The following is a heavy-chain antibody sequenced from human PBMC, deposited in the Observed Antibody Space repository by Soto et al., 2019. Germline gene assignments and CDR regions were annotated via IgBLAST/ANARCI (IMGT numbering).Heavy chain of an antibody. V-gene: IGHV3-13*01. Sequence: EVQLVESGGGLVQPGVSLRLSCAASGFTFSSYDMHWVRQATGKGLEWVSAIGTAGDTYYPGSVKGRFTISRENAKNSLDLQMNRLRAEDTAVYYCAREMAVVPPGDQSYYYYYGMNVWGQGTTVTVSS. CDR3: AREMAVVPPGDQSYYYYYGMNV. CDR2: IGTAGDT. J-gene: IGHJ6*02. D-gene: IGHD3-22*01. CDR1: GFTFSSYD.